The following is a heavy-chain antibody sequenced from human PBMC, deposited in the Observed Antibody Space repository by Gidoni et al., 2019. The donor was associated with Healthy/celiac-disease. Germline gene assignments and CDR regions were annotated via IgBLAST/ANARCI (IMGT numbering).Heavy chain of an antibody. V-gene: IGHV1-18*01. D-gene: IGHD2-2*01. CDR1: GYSFASHG. J-gene: IGHJ4*02. CDR2: ISVDTGKS. CDR3: ARDGGYCSSTSCYGGLEF. Sequence: VQLVQSGPEVKDPGASVTVSCKTSGYSFASHGINWVRQVPGQGLEWMGWISVDTGKSKYAQEFQDRVTVTTDTFTSTVYMELRTLTSDDTAVYFCARDGGYCSSTSCYGGLEFWGSGTLVTVSS.